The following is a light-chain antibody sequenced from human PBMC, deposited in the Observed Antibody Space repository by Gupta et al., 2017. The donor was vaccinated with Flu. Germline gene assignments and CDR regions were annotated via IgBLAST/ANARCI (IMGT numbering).Light chain of an antibody. V-gene: IGLV3-25*02. Sequence: SYDLPTPPSVSASPGQTSRITCSGDALPKQYAYWYQQKPGQAPVLVIYKDSERPSGIPERFSGSSSGTTVTLTISGVQAEEEADYYCQSADSSGTHRVFGGGTKLTVL. J-gene: IGLJ3*02. CDR1: ALPKQY. CDR2: KDS. CDR3: QSADSSGTHRV.